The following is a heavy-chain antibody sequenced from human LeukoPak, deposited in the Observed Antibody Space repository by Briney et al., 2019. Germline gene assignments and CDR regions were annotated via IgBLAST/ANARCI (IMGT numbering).Heavy chain of an antibody. CDR1: GGSISGYY. J-gene: IGHJ6*02. CDR3: ARGYYDILLYYYYYGMDV. CDR2: IYSSGTT. V-gene: IGHV4-59*01. Sequence: SETLSLTCTVSGGSISGYYWSWIRQPPGKGLEWIGYIYSSGTTNYNPSLKSRVTISVDTSKNQFSLKLSSVTAADTAVYYCARGYYDILLYYYYYGMDVWGQGTTVTVSS. D-gene: IGHD3-9*01.